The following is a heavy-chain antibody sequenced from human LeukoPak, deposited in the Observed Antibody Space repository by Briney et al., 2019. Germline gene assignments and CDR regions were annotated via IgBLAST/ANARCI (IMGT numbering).Heavy chain of an antibody. CDR1: GYPFSSYW. V-gene: IGHV5-51*01. Sequence: GESLRISCKGSGYPFSSYWIGWVRPMPGKGLEWMGIIYPGDSDTRYSPPLQGQVTISVDTSIGTAYLQWSSLKASDTAIYYCARQNDFRLDYWGQGTLVTVSS. CDR3: ARQNDFRLDY. J-gene: IGHJ4*02. D-gene: IGHD3-3*01. CDR2: IYPGDSDT.